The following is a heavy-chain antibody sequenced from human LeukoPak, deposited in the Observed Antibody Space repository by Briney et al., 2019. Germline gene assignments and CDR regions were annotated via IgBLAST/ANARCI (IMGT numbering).Heavy chain of an antibody. V-gene: IGHV3-21*01. J-gene: IGHJ6*03. CDR2: ITTTSSYI. D-gene: IGHD6-13*01. CDR3: ASDSSSSPAYYHYYMDA. CDR1: GFTFSTYG. Sequence: PGGSLRLSCAASGFTFSTYGMHWVRQAPGKGLEWVSSITTTSSYIYYADSVKGRFTISRDNAKSSLFLQMNSLRAEDTGVYYCASDSSSSPAYYHYYMDAWGKGTTVTVSS.